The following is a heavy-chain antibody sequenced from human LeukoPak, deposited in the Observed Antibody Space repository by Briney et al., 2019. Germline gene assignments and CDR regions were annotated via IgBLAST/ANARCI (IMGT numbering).Heavy chain of an antibody. D-gene: IGHD2-8*02. CDR1: GFTFSSYW. V-gene: IGHV3-74*01. Sequence: GGSLRLSCAASGFTFSSYWMHWVRQAPGKGLVWVSRINSDGSSTRYADSVKGRLTISRDNAKNTLYLQMNSLRAAETAIYYCATYRRVLLPFESWGQGTLVTVSS. J-gene: IGHJ4*02. CDR3: ATYRRVLLPFES. CDR2: INSDGSST.